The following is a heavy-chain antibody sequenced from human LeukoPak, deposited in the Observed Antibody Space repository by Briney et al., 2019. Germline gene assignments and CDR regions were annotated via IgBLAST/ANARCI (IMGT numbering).Heavy chain of an antibody. V-gene: IGHV3-7*04. Sequence: GGSLRLSCAASGFPFSSYWMSWVRQAPGKGLEWVVNIKKDGDDKHYVDSVKGRFTVSRDNAKTSLYLQMNNLRAEDTAVYYCARVPGTSNYYGSGSPDYWGQGTLVTVSS. CDR2: IKKDGDDK. CDR1: GFPFSSYW. D-gene: IGHD3-10*01. J-gene: IGHJ4*02. CDR3: ARVPGTSNYYGSGSPDY.